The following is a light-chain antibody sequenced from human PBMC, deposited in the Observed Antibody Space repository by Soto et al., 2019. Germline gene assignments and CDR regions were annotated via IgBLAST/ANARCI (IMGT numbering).Light chain of an antibody. V-gene: IGLV1-40*01. CDR1: SSNIGAGYH. CDR3: QSYDSSLSGSEV. J-gene: IGLJ2*01. CDR2: GNN. Sequence: QSVLPQPPSVSGAPGQRVTISCTGSSSNIGAGYHVHWYQQLPGTAPNLLIYGNNNRPSGVPDRFSGSKSGTSASLAITGLQAEDEADYYCQSYDSSLSGSEVFGGGTKLTVL.